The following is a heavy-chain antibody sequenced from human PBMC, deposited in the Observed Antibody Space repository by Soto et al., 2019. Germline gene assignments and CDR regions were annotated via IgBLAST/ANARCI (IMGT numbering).Heavy chain of an antibody. CDR2: TYYRSKWYN. CDR1: EDSVSSNSAA. Sequence: SQTLSLTCAFSEDSVSSNSAAWNWIRQSPSRGLEWLGRTYYRSKWYNDYAVSVKSRITINPDTSKNQFSLQLNSVTPEDTAVYYCASKEVAAMEPSYYYYGMDVWGQGTTVTAP. CDR3: ASKEVAAMEPSYYYYGMDV. J-gene: IGHJ6*02. V-gene: IGHV6-1*01. D-gene: IGHD2-15*01.